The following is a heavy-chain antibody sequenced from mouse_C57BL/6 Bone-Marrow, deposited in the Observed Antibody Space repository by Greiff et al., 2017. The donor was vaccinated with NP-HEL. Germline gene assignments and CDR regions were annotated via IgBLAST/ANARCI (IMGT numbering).Heavy chain of an antibody. CDR2: IHPSDSDT. CDR3: APSYYSNYSFAY. V-gene: IGHV1-74*01. J-gene: IGHJ3*01. Sequence: QVLLQQPGAELVKPGASVKVSCKASGYTFTSYWMHWVKQRPGQGLEWIGRIHPSDSDTNYNQKFKGKATLTVDKSSSTAYMQLSSLTSEDSAVYYCAPSYYSNYSFAYWGQGTLVTVSA. CDR1: GYTFTSYW. D-gene: IGHD2-5*01.